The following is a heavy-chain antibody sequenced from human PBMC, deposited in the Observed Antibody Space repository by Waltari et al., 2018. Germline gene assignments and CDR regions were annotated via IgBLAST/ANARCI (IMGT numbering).Heavy chain of an antibody. CDR1: GFTFSSYG. CDR2: IRYDGSNK. D-gene: IGHD3-10*01. V-gene: IGHV3-30*02. CDR3: AKVAEWFRELED. Sequence: QVQLVESGGGVVQPGGSLRLSCAASGFTFSSYGMPWVRQAPGKGLEWVAFIRYDGSNKYYADSVKGRFTISRDNSKNTLYLQMNSLRAEDTAVYYCAKVAEWFRELEDWGQGTLVTVSS. J-gene: IGHJ4*02.